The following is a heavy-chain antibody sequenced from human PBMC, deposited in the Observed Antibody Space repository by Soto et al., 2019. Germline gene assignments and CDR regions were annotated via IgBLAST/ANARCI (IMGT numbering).Heavy chain of an antibody. J-gene: IGHJ4*02. CDR2: ISFDGTTK. Sequence: SLRLSCAGSGFPFYNYGINWVRQAPGKGLEWVAIISFDGTTKVYADSVQGRFTISRDNSKNTVFLQMNGLRVEDTAVYYCAKDATYPYNTLPRAYFDSWGQGTPVTVSS. D-gene: IGHD1-20*01. CDR1: GFPFYNYG. CDR3: AKDATYPYNTLPRAYFDS. V-gene: IGHV3-30*18.